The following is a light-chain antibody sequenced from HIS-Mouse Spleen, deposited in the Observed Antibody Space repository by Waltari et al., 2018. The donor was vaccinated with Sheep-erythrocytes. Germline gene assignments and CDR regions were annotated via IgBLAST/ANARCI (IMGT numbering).Light chain of an antibody. J-gene: IGLJ1*01. V-gene: IGLV2-11*01. CDR3: CSYAGSYNHV. CDR1: TIYVGGYNF. Sequence: QSALTQPRSVSGSPGQSVPISCTGTTIYVGGYNFVSCYQKHPGKAPKLMIYDVSKRPSGVPDRFSGSKSGNTASLTISGLQAEDEADYYCCSYAGSYNHVFATGTKVTVL. CDR2: DVS.